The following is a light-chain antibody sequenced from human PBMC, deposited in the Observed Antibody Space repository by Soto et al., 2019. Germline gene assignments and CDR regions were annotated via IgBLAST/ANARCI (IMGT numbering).Light chain of an antibody. CDR3: QQYGSSPET. V-gene: IGKV3-20*01. CDR2: GAS. J-gene: IGKJ1*01. Sequence: DIVLTQSPGTLSLSPGERATLSCRASQSVSSNYLAWYQQKPGQAPRLLIYGASGRATGIPDRFSGSGSGTDFTLTISRLAPEDFAVYYCQQYGSSPETFGQGPRWIS. CDR1: QSVSSNY.